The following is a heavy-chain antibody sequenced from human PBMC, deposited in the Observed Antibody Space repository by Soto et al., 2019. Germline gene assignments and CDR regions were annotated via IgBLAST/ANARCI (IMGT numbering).Heavy chain of an antibody. CDR1: GGSISSSGYY. J-gene: IGHJ3*02. CDR2: IYYSGST. CDR3: ARVGRNCSGGSCFAFDI. Sequence: PSETLSLTCTVSGGSISSSGYYWSWIRQHPGKGLEWIGYIYYSGSTYYNPSLKSRVTISVDTSKNQFSLKLSSVTAADTAVYYCARVGRNCSGGSCFAFDIWGQGTMVTGSS. V-gene: IGHV4-31*03. D-gene: IGHD2-15*01.